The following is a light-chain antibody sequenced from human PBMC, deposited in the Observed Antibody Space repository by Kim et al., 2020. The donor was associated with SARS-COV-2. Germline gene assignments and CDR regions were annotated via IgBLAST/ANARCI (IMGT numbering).Light chain of an antibody. J-gene: IGLJ3*02. CDR3: SSDTSSRTWV. CDR1: DKDVGGHND. CDR2: DGS. V-gene: IGLV2-14*03. Sequence: QATTVASGGSDKDVGGHNDVSWYQQQAGKVPKLMSYDGSNRPAGVSTRFARYKSGNAAFQCISGLQTDDEADYYCSSDTSSRTWVFGGGTQMTVL.